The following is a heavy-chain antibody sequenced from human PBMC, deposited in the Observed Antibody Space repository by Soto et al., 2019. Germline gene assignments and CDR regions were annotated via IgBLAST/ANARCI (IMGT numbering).Heavy chain of an antibody. CDR2: ISSSSSTI. CDR1: GFTFSSYS. Sequence: EVQLVESGGGLVQPGGSLRLSCAASGFTFSSYSMNWVRQAPGKGLEWVSYISSSSSTIYYADSVKGRFTISRENAKNSLYPQMNSLRDEDTAVYYCAREATFYDFWSGYNTQSYYGMDVWGQGTTVTVSS. CDR3: AREATFYDFWSGYNTQSYYGMDV. D-gene: IGHD3-3*01. V-gene: IGHV3-48*02. J-gene: IGHJ6*02.